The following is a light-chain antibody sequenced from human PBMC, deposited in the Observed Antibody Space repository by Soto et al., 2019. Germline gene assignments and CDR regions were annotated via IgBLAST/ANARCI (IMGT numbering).Light chain of an antibody. V-gene: IGKV3-11*01. Sequence: EIVLTQSPGTLSLSPGERATLSCRASQSVSSSYLAWYQQKPGQAPRLLISAATNRATGIQARFSGSGSRTDFTLTISSIEPEDFAVYYCKQRSNWPFTLGPGPKVDIK. CDR2: AAT. CDR1: QSVSSSY. J-gene: IGKJ3*01. CDR3: KQRSNWPFT.